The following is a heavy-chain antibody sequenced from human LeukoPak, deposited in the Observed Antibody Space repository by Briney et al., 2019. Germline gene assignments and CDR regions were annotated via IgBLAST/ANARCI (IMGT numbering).Heavy chain of an antibody. V-gene: IGHV4-34*01. CDR1: GGSFSGYY. J-gene: IGHJ5*02. D-gene: IGHD2-15*01. CDR3: ARGRGFFVVVVAATYGWFDP. Sequence: PSETLSLTCAVYGGSFSGYYWSWIRQPPGKGLEWIGEINHSGRTNYNPSLKSRVTISVDTSKNQFSLKLSSVTAADTAVYYCARGRGFFVVVVAATYGWFDPWGQGTLVTVSS. CDR2: INHSGRT.